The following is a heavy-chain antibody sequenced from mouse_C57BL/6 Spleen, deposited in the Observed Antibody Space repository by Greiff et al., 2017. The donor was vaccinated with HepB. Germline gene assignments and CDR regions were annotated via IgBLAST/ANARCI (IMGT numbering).Heavy chain of an antibody. Sequence: VQLQQPGAELVKPGASVKLSCKASGYTFTSYWMHWVQQQPGQGLEWIGMIHPNSGSTNYNEKFKSKATLTVDKSSSTAYMQLSSLTSEDSAVYYCARHYYGSSYGFAYWGQGTLVTVSA. CDR3: ARHYYGSSYGFAY. CDR1: GYTFTSYW. V-gene: IGHV1-64*01. D-gene: IGHD1-1*01. CDR2: IHPNSGST. J-gene: IGHJ3*01.